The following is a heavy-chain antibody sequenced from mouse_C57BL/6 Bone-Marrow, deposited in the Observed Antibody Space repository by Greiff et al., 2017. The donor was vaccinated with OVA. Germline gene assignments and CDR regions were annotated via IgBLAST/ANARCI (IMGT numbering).Heavy chain of an antibody. J-gene: IGHJ4*01. CDR1: GYTFTSYW. CDR2: IHPNSGST. V-gene: IGHV1-64*01. Sequence: VQLQQPGAELVKPGASVKLSCKASGYTFTSYWMHWVKQRPGQGLEWIGMIHPNSGSTNYNEKFKSKATLTADKSSSTAYMQLSSLTSEDSAVYYWARGPYYYGSSHYAMDYWGQGTSVTVSS. CDR3: ARGPYYYGSSHYAMDY. D-gene: IGHD1-1*01.